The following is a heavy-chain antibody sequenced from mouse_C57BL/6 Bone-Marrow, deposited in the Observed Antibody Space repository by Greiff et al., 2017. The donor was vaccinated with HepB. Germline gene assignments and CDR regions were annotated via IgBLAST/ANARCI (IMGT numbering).Heavy chain of an antibody. J-gene: IGHJ4*01. Sequence: VQLQQPGAELVMPGASVKLSCKASGYTFTSYWMHWVKQRPGQGLEWIGDIDPSDSYTNYNQKFKGKSTLTVDKSSSTAYMQLSSLTSEDSAVYYCARVLSYAMDYWGQGTSVTVSS. CDR1: GYTFTSYW. CDR2: IDPSDSYT. CDR3: ARVLSYAMDY. V-gene: IGHV1-69*01.